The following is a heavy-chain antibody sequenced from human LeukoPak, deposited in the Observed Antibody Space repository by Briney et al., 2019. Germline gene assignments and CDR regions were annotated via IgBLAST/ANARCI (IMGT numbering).Heavy chain of an antibody. V-gene: IGHV4-34*01. CDR3: ARLNPRGMATIRILDY. CDR1: GGSFSGYY. CDR2: INHSGST. J-gene: IGHJ4*02. D-gene: IGHD5-24*01. Sequence: PSETLSLTCAVYGGSFSGYYWSWIRQPPGKGLEWIGEINHSGSTNYNPSLKSRVTISVDTSENQFSLKLSSVTAADTAVYYCARLNPRGMATIRILDYWGQGTLVTVSS.